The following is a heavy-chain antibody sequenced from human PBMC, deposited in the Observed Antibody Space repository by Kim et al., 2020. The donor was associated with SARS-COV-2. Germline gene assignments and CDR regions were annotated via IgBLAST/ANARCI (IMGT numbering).Heavy chain of an antibody. V-gene: IGHV4-31*02. Sequence: SLKSRVTISVDTSKNQFSLKLSSVTAADTAVYYCARSPLGGDFPVNWFDPWGQGTLVTVSS. CDR3: ARSPLGGDFPVNWFDP. D-gene: IGHD2-21*02. J-gene: IGHJ5*02.